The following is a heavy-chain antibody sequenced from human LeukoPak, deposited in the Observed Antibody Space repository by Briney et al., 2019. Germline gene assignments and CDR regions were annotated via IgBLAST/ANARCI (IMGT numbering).Heavy chain of an antibody. CDR3: ARGPYSYDSSGAFDI. J-gene: IGHJ3*02. Sequence: SETLSLTCSVSGGSISSYYWNWIRQTPGKGLEWIGYIYYSGRTNYNPSLKSRVTISVDTSKNQFSLKLSSVTAADTAVYFCARGPYSYDSSGAFDIWGQGTMVTVSS. D-gene: IGHD3-22*01. V-gene: IGHV4-59*08. CDR1: GGSISSYY. CDR2: IYYSGRT.